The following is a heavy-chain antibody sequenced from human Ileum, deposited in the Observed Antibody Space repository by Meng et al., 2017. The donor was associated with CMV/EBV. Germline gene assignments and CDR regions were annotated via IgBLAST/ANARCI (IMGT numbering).Heavy chain of an antibody. V-gene: IGHV3-30*02. D-gene: IGHD6-19*01. Sequence: CVATVFTISNNAVQWERQEPGKGIEWVACIRSDGNNEKYADSVKGRFTISRDNSKNTLYLQMNSLRAEGTAVYYCAKDGKRGWDFEYWGQGTLVTVSS. CDR2: IRSDGNNE. CDR3: AKDGKRGWDFEY. CDR1: VFTISNNA. J-gene: IGHJ4*02.